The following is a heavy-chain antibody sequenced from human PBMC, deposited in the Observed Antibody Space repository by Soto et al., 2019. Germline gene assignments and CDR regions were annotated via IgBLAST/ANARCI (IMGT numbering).Heavy chain of an antibody. Sequence: VGSLRLSCASSIFTFSDYGMHCVRHSPGKGLEWVAGISHGATRKSYSDSVKGRFIISRDNSKKMLYLQLNSLRREDTAVYYCAKDWVGGSNRYQLDYWGRGTLVTVS. CDR3: AKDWVGGSNRYQLDY. J-gene: IGHJ4*02. D-gene: IGHD4-4*01. V-gene: IGHV3-30*18. CDR2: ISHGATRK. CDR1: IFTFSDYG.